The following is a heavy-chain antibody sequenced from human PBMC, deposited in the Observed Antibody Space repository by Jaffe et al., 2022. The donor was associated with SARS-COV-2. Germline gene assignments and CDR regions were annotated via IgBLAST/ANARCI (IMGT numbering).Heavy chain of an antibody. CDR1: GFTFSSYA. CDR3: ARGDKYYDILTGTLDY. Sequence: QVQLVESGGGVVQPGRSLRLSCAASGFTFSSYAMHWVRQAPGKGLEWVAVISYDGSNKYYADSVKGRFTISRDNSKNTLYLQMNSLRAEDTAVYYCARGDKYYDILTGTLDYWGQGTLVTVSS. D-gene: IGHD3-9*01. V-gene: IGHV3-30*04. J-gene: IGHJ4*02. CDR2: ISYDGSNK.